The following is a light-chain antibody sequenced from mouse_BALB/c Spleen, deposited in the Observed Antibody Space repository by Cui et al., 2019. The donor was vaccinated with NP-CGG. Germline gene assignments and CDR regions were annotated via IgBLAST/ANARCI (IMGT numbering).Light chain of an antibody. Sequence: QSVATQYTALTTSPGETVTLTCRSSTGAVTTGNYANWVQEKPDHLFTGLIGGTNNRAPGVPARFSGSLIGDKAALTITGAQTEDEAIYFCALLYSNHWVFGGGTKLTVL. CDR2: GTN. CDR3: ALLYSNHWV. V-gene: IGLV1*01. J-gene: IGLJ1*01. CDR1: TGAVTTGNY.